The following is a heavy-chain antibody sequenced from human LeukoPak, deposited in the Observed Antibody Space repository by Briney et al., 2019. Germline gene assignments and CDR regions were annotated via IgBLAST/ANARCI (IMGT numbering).Heavy chain of an antibody. D-gene: IGHD3-9*01. CDR2: IYHSGST. CDR1: GGSISSGGYS. V-gene: IGHV4-30-2*01. CDR3: ARGPDYDILTGYTTPFDY. J-gene: IGHJ4*02. Sequence: PSETLSLTCAASGGSISSGGYSWSWIRQPPGKGLEWIGYIYHSGSTYYNPSLKSRVTISVDRSKNQFSLKLSSVTAADTAVYYCARGPDYDILTGYTTPFDYWGQGTLVTVSS.